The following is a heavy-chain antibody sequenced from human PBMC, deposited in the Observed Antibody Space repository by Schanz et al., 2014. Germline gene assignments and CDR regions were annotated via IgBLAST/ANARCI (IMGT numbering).Heavy chain of an antibody. CDR2: IDPSGGST. D-gene: IGHD1-1*01. V-gene: IGHV1-46*01. J-gene: IGHJ4*02. CDR3: ARVGKTGGFDY. CDR1: GYTFAMYD. Sequence: QVQLVQSGSELKKPGASVKVSCKASGYTFAMYDMNWVRQAPGQGLEWMGIIDPSGGSTSYTQKFQGRVTMTRDTSTSTLYMTLSSLRSEDTAVYYCARVGKTGGFDYWGQGTLVTVSS.